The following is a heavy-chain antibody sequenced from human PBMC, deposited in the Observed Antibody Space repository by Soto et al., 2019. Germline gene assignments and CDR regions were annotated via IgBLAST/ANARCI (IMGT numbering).Heavy chain of an antibody. D-gene: IGHD4-4*01. CDR2: IYPGDSDT. V-gene: IGHV5-51*01. CDR3: ATHISNFRSSYYTLDV. Sequence: GESLKISCKGSGYTFTDYWIGWVRQLPGKGLEWMGIIYPGDSDTRYSPSSQGHVTITVDKSTSTAYLQWNTLKASDTAMYYCATHISNFRSSYYTLDVWRQGTTVTASS. CDR1: GYTFTDYW. J-gene: IGHJ6*02.